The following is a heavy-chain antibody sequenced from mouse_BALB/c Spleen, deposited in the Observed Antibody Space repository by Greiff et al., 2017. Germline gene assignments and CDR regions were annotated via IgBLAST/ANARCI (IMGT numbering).Heavy chain of an antibody. J-gene: IGHJ2*01. CDR2: ISSGGST. CDR3: ARMEVRRYFDY. V-gene: IGHV5-6-5*01. Sequence: DVHLVESGGGLVKPGGSLKLSCAASGFTFSSYAMSWVRQTPEKRLEWVASISSGGSTYYPDSVKGRFTISRDNARNILYLQMSSLRSEDTAMYYCARMEVRRYFDYWGQGTTLTVSS. CDR1: GFTFSSYA. D-gene: IGHD2-14*01.